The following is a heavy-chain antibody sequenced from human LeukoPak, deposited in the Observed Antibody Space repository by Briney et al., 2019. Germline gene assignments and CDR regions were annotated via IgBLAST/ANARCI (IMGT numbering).Heavy chain of an antibody. CDR2: TYYRSKWYN. CDR3: ARSDIVLMVYAYWFDP. J-gene: IGHJ5*02. V-gene: IGHV6-1*01. CDR1: GDIVSSNSAA. Sequence: SQTLSLTCAISGDIVSSNSAAWNWIRQSPSRGLEWLGRTYYRSKWYNDYAVSVKSRITINPDTSKNQFSLQLNSVTPEDTAVYYCARSDIVLMVYAYWFDPWGQGTLVTVSS. D-gene: IGHD2-8*01.